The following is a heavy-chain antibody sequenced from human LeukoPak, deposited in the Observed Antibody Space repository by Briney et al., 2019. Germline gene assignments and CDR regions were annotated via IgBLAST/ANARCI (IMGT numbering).Heavy chain of an antibody. CDR2: IYYSGST. CDR3: AKHRYSSFAFDP. CDR1: GGSISGYY. D-gene: IGHD6-6*01. J-gene: IGHJ5*02. V-gene: IGHV4-59*08. Sequence: SETLSLTCTVSGGSISGYYWSWIRQSPGKGLEWIGYIYYSGSTNYNPSLMSRVSMSVDTSKNQFSLKLSSVTAADTALYYCAKHRYSSFAFDPWGQGTLVTVSS.